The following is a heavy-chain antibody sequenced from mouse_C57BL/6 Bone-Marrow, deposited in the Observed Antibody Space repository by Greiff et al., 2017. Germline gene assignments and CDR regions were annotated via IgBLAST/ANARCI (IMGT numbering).Heavy chain of an antibody. D-gene: IGHD1-1*01. CDR2: INPYNGGT. Sequence: EVQLQQSGPVLVKPGASVKMSCKASGYTFTDYYMNWVKQSHGKSLEWIGVINPYNGGTSYNQKFKGKATLTVDKSSSTAYMELNSLTSEDSAVXYWARSDITTVVASFDYWGQGTTLTVAS. J-gene: IGHJ2*01. CDR3: ARSDITTVVASFDY. CDR1: GYTFTDYY. V-gene: IGHV1-19*01.